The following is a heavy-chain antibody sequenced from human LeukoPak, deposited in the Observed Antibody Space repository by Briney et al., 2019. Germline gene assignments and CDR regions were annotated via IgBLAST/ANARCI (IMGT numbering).Heavy chain of an antibody. V-gene: IGHV3-21*01. CDR1: GFTFSSYS. D-gene: IGHD4-23*01. J-gene: IGHJ4*02. CDR2: ISSSSSYI. CDR3: ARTIGGIKGYFDY. Sequence: GGSLRLSCAASGFTFSSYSMNWVRQAPGKGLEWVSSISSSSSYIYYADSVKGRFIISRDNAKNSLYLQMNSLRAEDTAVYYCARTIGGIKGYFDYWGQGTLVTVSS.